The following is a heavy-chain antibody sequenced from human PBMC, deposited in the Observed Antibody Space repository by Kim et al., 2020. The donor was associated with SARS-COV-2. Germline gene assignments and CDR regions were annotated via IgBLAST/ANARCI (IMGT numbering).Heavy chain of an antibody. J-gene: IGHJ4*02. CDR1: GGSISSGDYY. CDR2: IYYSGST. Sequence: SETLSLTCTVSGGSISSGDYYWSWIRQPPGKGLEWIGYIYYSGSTYYNPSLKSRVTISVDTSKNQFSLKLSSVTAADTAVYYCARDRAGVTIFGGGFDYWGQGTLVTVSS. D-gene: IGHD3-3*01. V-gene: IGHV4-30-4*01. CDR3: ARDRAGVTIFGGGFDY.